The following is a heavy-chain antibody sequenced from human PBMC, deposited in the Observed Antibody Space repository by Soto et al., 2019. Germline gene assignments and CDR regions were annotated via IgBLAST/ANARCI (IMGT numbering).Heavy chain of an antibody. CDR2: INPSAGST. CDR3: ARDPPYSSSSNYYYGMDG. Sequence: ASVKVSCKASGYTFTSYYMHWARQAPGQGLERMGIINPSAGSTSYAQKFQGRVTMTRDTSTSTGYMELSSLRSEDTAVYSCARDPPYSSSSNYYYGMDGWGKGTRITASS. V-gene: IGHV1-46*01. CDR1: GYTFTSYY. J-gene: IGHJ6*04. D-gene: IGHD6-6*01.